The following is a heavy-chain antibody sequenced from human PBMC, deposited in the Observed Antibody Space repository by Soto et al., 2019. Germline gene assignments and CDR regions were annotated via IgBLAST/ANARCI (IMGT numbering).Heavy chain of an antibody. CDR2: IYYSGST. V-gene: IGHV4-59*08. J-gene: IGHJ4*02. CDR3: ARLLYDSRGYYYFDY. D-gene: IGHD3-22*01. CDR1: GGSISSYY. Sequence: LSLTCTVSGGSISSYYWSWIRQPPGKGLEWIGYIYYSGSTNYNPSLKSRVTISVDTSKNQFSLKLTSVTAADTAVYYCARLLYDSRGYYYFDYWGQGTLVTVSS.